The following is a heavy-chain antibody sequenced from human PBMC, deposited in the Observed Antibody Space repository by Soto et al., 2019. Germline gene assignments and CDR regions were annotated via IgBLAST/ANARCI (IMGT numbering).Heavy chain of an antibody. D-gene: IGHD6-13*01. CDR1: GYTFINFD. CDR3: ARIASAGTLNWFDP. J-gene: IGHJ5*02. CDR2: MNPGSGKT. Sequence: ASVKVSCKASGYTFINFDISWVRQAAGQGLEWLGWMNPGSGKTGYASKFQGRVAMTRDASTGTSHLELSSLTSDDTAVYYCARIASAGTLNWFDPWGQGTLVTVAS. V-gene: IGHV1-8*02.